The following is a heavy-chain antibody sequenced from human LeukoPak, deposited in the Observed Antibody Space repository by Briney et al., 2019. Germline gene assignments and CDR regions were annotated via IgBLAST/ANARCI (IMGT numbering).Heavy chain of an antibody. D-gene: IGHD4-11*01. CDR3: ARLSDYSNYGVDY. CDR1: GGSISSYY. V-gene: IGHV4-59*08. Sequence: PSETLSLTCTVSGGSISSYYWSWIRQPPGKGLEWIGYIYYSGSTNYNPSLKSRVTISVDTSKNQFSLKLSSVTAADTAVYYCARLSDYSNYGVDYWGQGTLVTVSS. CDR2: IYYSGST. J-gene: IGHJ4*02.